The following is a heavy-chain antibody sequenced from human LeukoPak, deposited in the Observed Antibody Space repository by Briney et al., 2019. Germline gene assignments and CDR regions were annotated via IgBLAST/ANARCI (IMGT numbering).Heavy chain of an antibody. CDR3: AKDSVITMVRGVIPRNPYFDY. CDR1: GFTFSSYA. Sequence: GVSLRLSCAASGFTFSSYAMSWVRQAPGKGLEWVSAISGSGGSTYYADSVKGRFTISRDNSKNTLYLQMNSLRAEDTAVYYCAKDSVITMVRGVIPRNPYFDYWGQGTLVTVSS. V-gene: IGHV3-23*01. CDR2: ISGSGGST. J-gene: IGHJ4*02. D-gene: IGHD3-10*01.